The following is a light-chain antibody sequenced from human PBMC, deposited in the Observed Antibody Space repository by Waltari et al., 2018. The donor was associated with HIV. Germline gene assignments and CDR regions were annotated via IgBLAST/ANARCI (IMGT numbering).Light chain of an antibody. J-gene: IGLJ2*01. CDR3: CSYGSSATFVV. V-gene: IGLV2-23*02. CDR2: EVT. Sequence: QSALTQPASVSGSPGQSLTISCTETSSDVGNYNLVSWYQQYTGKAPKLLIYEVTKRPSGVSSRFSGSKSGNTASLTISDLQSEDEANYYCCSYGSSATFVVFGGGTRVTV. CDR1: SSDVGNYNL.